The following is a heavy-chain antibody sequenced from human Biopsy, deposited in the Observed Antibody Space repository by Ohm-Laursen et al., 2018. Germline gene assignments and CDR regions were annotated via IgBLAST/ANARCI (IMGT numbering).Heavy chain of an antibody. CDR2: IWYDGTNE. J-gene: IGHJ2*01. CDR3: ARGLSSGWYGYFDV. V-gene: IGHV3-33*01. Sequence: SLRLSCAASGFTFGHYAMHWVRQAPGKGLEWISLIWYDGTNEDYADSVKGRFTISRDNSKDTLYLQINTLTLEDTAFYYCARGLSSGWYGYFDVWGRGTLVTVSS. D-gene: IGHD6-19*01. CDR1: GFTFGHYA.